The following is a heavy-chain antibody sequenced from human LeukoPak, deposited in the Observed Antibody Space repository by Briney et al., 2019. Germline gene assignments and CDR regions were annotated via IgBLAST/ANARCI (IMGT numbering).Heavy chain of an antibody. CDR3: ARDKEDSSSWYSYTPNWFDP. D-gene: IGHD6-13*01. Sequence: SVKVSCKASGGTFISYAISWVRQAPGQGLEWMGGIIPIFGTANYAQKFQGRVTITADESTSTAYMELSSLRSEDTAVYYCARDKEDSSSWYSYTPNWFDPWGQGTLVTVSS. V-gene: IGHV1-69*13. J-gene: IGHJ5*02. CDR2: IIPIFGTA. CDR1: GGTFISYA.